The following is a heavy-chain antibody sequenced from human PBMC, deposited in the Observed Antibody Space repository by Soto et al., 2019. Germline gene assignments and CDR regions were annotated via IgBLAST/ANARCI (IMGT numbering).Heavy chain of an antibody. D-gene: IGHD6-13*01. CDR2: ISGSGGST. CDR3: AKDQGSSWYEIDY. CDR1: GFTFSNYA. Sequence: EVQLLESGGGLVQPGGSLRLSCAASGFTFSNYAVTWVRQAPGKGLEWVSTISGSGGSTYYADSVKGRFPISRDNSKNTLYLQMNSLRAEDTDVYYCAKDQGSSWYEIDYWGQGTLVTVSS. J-gene: IGHJ4*02. V-gene: IGHV3-23*01.